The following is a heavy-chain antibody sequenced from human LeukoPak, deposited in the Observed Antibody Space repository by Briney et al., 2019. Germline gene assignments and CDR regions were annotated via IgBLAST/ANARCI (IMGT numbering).Heavy chain of an antibody. CDR2: IYTSGST. CDR3: ARLPSIAAPFDY. CDR1: GGSISSYY. D-gene: IGHD6-6*01. J-gene: IGHJ4*02. Sequence: SETLSLTCTVSGGSISSYYWSWIRQPPGKGLEGIGYIYTSGSTNYNPPLKSRVTISVDTSKNQFSLKLSSVTAADTAVYYCARLPSIAAPFDYWGQGTLVTVSS. V-gene: IGHV4-4*09.